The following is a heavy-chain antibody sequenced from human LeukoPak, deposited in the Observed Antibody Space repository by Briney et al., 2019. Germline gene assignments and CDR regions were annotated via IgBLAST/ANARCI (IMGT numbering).Heavy chain of an antibody. J-gene: IGHJ4*02. V-gene: IGHV4-31*03. Sequence: SETLSLTCTVSGGSISSGGYYWSWIRQHPGKGLEWIGYIYCSGSTYYNPSLKSRVTISVDTSKNQFSLKLSSVTAADTAVYYCASVRGREYYFDYWGQGTLVTVSS. CDR1: GGSISSGGYY. CDR2: IYCSGST. D-gene: IGHD5-24*01. CDR3: ASVRGREYYFDY.